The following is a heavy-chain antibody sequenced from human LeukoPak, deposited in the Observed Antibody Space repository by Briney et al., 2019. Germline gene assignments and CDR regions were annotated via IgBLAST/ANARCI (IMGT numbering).Heavy chain of an antibody. J-gene: IGHJ4*02. Sequence: GASVKVSCKASGYTFTGYYMHRVRQAPGQGLEWMGWINPNSGGTNYAQKFQGRVTMTRDTSISTAYMELSRLRSDDTAVYYCARGFHIVVVVAATRLDYWGQGTLVTVSS. V-gene: IGHV1-2*02. CDR2: INPNSGGT. CDR3: ARGFHIVVVVAATRLDY. D-gene: IGHD2-15*01. CDR1: GYTFTGYY.